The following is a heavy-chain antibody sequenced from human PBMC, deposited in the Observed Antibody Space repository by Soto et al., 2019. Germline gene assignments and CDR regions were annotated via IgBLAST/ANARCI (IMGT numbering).Heavy chain of an antibody. CDR2: ITASGYSA. D-gene: IGHD3-16*01. J-gene: IGHJ4*02. CDR1: GLAFSNYA. CDR3: AKGDLLWDPLDF. V-gene: IGHV3-23*01. Sequence: EAQLLESGGGLVQPGGSLRLSCAASGLAFSNYAMTWVRQARGKGLEWVSIITASGYSAYYGGAVKGRFTTSRDNSRSTLYLQMKGLRADDTAVYYCAKGDLLWDPLDFWGQGTLVTVSS.